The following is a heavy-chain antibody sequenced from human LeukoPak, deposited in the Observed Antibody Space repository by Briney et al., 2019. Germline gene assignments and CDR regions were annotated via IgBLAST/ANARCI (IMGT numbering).Heavy chain of an antibody. CDR3: ARDFLNVAEAHTSFDY. D-gene: IGHD1-1*01. Sequence: SETLSLTCTVSGYSISGGYYWGWIRQPPGKGLEWIGSIYHSGSTYYNPSLKSRVTISVDTSKNQFSLKLSSVTAADTAVYYCARDFLNVAEAHTSFDYWGQGTLVTVSS. CDR1: GYSISGGYY. CDR2: IYHSGST. V-gene: IGHV4-38-2*02. J-gene: IGHJ4*02.